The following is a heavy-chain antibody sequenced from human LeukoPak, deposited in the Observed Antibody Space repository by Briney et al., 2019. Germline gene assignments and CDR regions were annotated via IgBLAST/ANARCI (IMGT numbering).Heavy chain of an antibody. D-gene: IGHD3-10*01. V-gene: IGHV3-7*03. CDR1: GFTFSMYW. CDR2: IKEDGSEN. J-gene: IGHJ4*02. CDR3: GRGVDTLLWFGELLSPGEFDH. Sequence: PGGSLRLSCTASGFTFSMYWMSWVRQAPGKGLEWVANIKEDGSENYYVDSVKGRFTISRDNAKNSLYLQMSSLRAEDTAVYYCGRGVDTLLWFGELLSPGEFDHWGQGTLVTVSS.